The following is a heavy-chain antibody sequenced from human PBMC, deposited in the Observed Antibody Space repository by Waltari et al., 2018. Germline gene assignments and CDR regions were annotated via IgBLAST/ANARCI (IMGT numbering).Heavy chain of an antibody. J-gene: IGHJ4*02. CDR1: GFTFSSYG. V-gene: IGHV3-30*18. Sequence: QVQLVESGGGVVQPGRSLRLSCAASGFTFSSYGMHWVRQPPGKGLEWVAVISYDGSNKYYADSVKGRFTISRDNSKNTLYLQMNSLRAEDTAVYYCAKDRVVSGSYLFDYWGQGTLVTVSS. CDR3: AKDRVVSGSYLFDY. D-gene: IGHD1-26*01. CDR2: ISYDGSNK.